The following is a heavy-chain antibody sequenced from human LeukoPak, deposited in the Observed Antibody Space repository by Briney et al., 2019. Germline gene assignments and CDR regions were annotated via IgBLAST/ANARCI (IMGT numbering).Heavy chain of an antibody. CDR1: GYSFSGNY. J-gene: IGHJ4*02. Sequence: GASVTVSCKASGYSFSGNYMHWVRQAPGQGLEWMGWINPNSGGTNYAQKFQGRVTMTRDTSISTAYMELSRLRSDDTAVYYCARDGSSWSYYKFSYWGQGTLVTVSS. CDR3: ARDGSSWSYYKFSY. V-gene: IGHV1-2*02. D-gene: IGHD3-10*01. CDR2: INPNSGGT.